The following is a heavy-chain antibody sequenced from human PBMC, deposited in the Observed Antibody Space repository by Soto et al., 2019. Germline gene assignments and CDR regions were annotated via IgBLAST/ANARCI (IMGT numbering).Heavy chain of an antibody. D-gene: IGHD6-19*01. CDR1: GFTFSSSA. Sequence: EVQLLDSGGGLVHPGGSLRLSCAASGFTFSSSAMSWVRQAPGKGLEWVSAVSGSGGTTYYADSVRGRFTISRDNSKNTLYLQMNSLRAEDTAIYFCARCTVDTIVTSGWCHYLDPWGQGTLVTVSS. CDR3: ARCTVDTIVTSGWCHYLDP. CDR2: VSGSGGTT. V-gene: IGHV3-23*01. J-gene: IGHJ5*02.